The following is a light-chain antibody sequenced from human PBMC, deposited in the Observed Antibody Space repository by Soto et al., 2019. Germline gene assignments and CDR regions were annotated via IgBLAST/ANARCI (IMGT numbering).Light chain of an antibody. CDR1: NSSIGAGYD. V-gene: IGLV1-40*01. Sequence: QSVLTQPPSVTGAPGQRVTISCTGSNSSIGAGYDVHWYQQFSGKAPKLLIYANTDRPSGVPDRFSGSKSGTSASLAITGLQAEDEADYYCQSYDSSFSGLICGVGTKVTVL. CDR2: ANT. CDR3: QSYDSSFSGLI. J-gene: IGLJ2*01.